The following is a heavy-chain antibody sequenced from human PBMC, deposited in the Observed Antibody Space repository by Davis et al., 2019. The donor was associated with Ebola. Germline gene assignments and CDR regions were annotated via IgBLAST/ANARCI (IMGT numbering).Heavy chain of an antibody. V-gene: IGHV1-18*01. J-gene: IGHJ6*02. CDR3: ARDSRWLVPGTYYYYGMDV. D-gene: IGHD6-19*01. CDR1: GYTFTSYG. Sequence: ASVKVSCKASGYTFTSYGISWVRQAPGQGLEWMGWISAYNGNTNYAQKLQGRVTMTTDPSTSTAYMELRSLRSDDTAVYYCARDSRWLVPGTYYYYGMDVWGQGTTVTVSS. CDR2: ISAYNGNT.